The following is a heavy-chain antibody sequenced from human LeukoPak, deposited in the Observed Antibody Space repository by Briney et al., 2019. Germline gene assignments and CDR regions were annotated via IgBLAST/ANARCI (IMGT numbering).Heavy chain of an antibody. CDR2: ISGSGGST. CDR1: GFIFSTYA. Sequence: GGSLRLSCATSGFIFSTYALSWVRQAPGKGLEWASSISGSGGSTYHADSVKGLFTISRDSSKNTLYLQMNSLRAEDTAIYYCARVIRAAPGKGYFDYWGQGTLVTVSS. D-gene: IGHD6-13*01. V-gene: IGHV3-23*01. J-gene: IGHJ4*02. CDR3: ARVIRAAPGKGYFDY.